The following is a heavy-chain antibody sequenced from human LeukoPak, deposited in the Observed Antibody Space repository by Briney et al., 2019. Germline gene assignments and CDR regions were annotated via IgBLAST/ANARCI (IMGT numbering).Heavy chain of an antibody. Sequence: SETLSLTCTVSGYSISSGYYWGWIRQPPGKGLEWIGTIYHSGSPFYNPSLKSRVTISVDTSKNQFSLKLSSVTAADTAVYYCARVEMGIGAFEIWGQGTTVTVSS. D-gene: IGHD5-24*01. CDR2: IYHSGSP. J-gene: IGHJ3*02. CDR3: ARVEMGIGAFEI. V-gene: IGHV4-38-2*02. CDR1: GYSISSGYY.